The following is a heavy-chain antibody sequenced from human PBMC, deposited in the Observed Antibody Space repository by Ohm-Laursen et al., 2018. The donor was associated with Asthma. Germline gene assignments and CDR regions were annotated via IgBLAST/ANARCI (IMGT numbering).Heavy chain of an antibody. D-gene: IGHD1-14*01. Sequence: SLRLSCAASGFTFSSYGMHWVRQAPGKGLEWVAVISYDGSNKYYADSVKGRFTISRDNSKNTLYLQMNSLRAEDTAVYYCARDDQNPMTYYYYYGMDVWGQGTTVTVSS. CDR2: ISYDGSNK. CDR3: ARDDQNPMTYYYYYGMDV. V-gene: IGHV3-30*03. J-gene: IGHJ6*02. CDR1: GFTFSSYG.